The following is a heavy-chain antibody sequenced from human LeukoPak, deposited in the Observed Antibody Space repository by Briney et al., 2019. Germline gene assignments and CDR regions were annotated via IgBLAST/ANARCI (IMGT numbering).Heavy chain of an antibody. J-gene: IGHJ3*01. V-gene: IGHV3-30*04. Sequence: GRSLRLSCAASGFTFSSYAMHWVRQAPGKGLEWVAFIRYDGTNEYYADSVKGRFTISRDNSKNTLYLQMNSLRVEDTAVYYCTCDLDRSDGLWGQGTMVTVSS. CDR2: IRYDGTNE. D-gene: IGHD2-8*01. CDR1: GFTFSSYA. CDR3: TCDLDRSDGL.